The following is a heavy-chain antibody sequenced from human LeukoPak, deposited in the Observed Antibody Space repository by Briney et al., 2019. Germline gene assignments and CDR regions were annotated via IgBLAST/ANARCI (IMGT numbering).Heavy chain of an antibody. V-gene: IGHV3-30*18. CDR3: AKELTTVTHFDS. CDR1: GFTFGNYG. Sequence: GRSLRLSCAASGFTFGNYGMHWVRQAPGEGLEWVAVISYDGSDEEYADSVKGRFTIFRDNSKDMLYLQMNSLRAEDTAVYYCAKELTTVTHFDSWGQGTLAAVSS. CDR2: ISYDGSDE. J-gene: IGHJ4*02. D-gene: IGHD4-17*01.